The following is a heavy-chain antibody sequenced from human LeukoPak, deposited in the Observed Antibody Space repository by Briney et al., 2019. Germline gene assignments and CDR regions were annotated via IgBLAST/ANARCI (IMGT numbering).Heavy chain of an antibody. CDR2: SSAYNGNT. J-gene: IGHJ4*02. V-gene: IGHV1-18*01. D-gene: IGHD3-3*01. CDR1: GFTFTSDG. Sequence: ASVNVSCKPSGFTFTSDGISWVRQAPGQGLELIGWSSAYNGNTNYTQKLQGRVTMTTDTSTSKDYMELRSLRSDDTAVYYCARVGDYDFWSGYYTVNFDYWGQGTLVTVSS. CDR3: ARVGDYDFWSGYYTVNFDY.